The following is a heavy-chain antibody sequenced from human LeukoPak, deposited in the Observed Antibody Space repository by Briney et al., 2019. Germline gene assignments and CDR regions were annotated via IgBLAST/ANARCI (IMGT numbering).Heavy chain of an antibody. CDR1: GGTFSSYG. Sequence: ASVKVSCKASGGTFSSYGISWVRQAPGQGLEWMGGIIPIFGTANNARKFQGRVTITADTSTSTVYMELRSLRSEDTAVYYCAREIPEAYSGSYQAFDIWGQGTMVTVSS. V-gene: IGHV1-69*06. J-gene: IGHJ3*02. D-gene: IGHD1-26*01. CDR2: IIPIFGTA. CDR3: AREIPEAYSGSYQAFDI.